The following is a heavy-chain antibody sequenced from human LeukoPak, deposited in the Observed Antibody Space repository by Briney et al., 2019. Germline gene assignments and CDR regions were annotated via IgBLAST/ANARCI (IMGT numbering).Heavy chain of an antibody. D-gene: IGHD5-18*01. V-gene: IGHV3-23*01. CDR2: IRGSGGST. Sequence: GSLRLSCAASGFTFSSYAMSWVRQAPGKGLEWVSAIRGSGGSTYYADSVKGRFAISRDTSKNTLYPQMNSLRVEDTAVYYCAKTSPGYTYGLLDYWGQGTLVTVSS. CDR1: GFTFSSYA. J-gene: IGHJ4*02. CDR3: AKTSPGYTYGLLDY.